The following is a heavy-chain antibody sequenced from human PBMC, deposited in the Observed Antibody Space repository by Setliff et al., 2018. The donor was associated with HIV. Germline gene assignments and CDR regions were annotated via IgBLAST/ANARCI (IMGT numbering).Heavy chain of an antibody. D-gene: IGHD3-22*01. Sequence: KPSETLSLTCTVSGGSISSSSYYWGWIRQPPGKGLEWIGSIYYSGSTYYNPSLKSRVTISLGTSRWQFSLTLNSVSAADTAVYFCAREAMYYYDTSGHPQGFDYWGQGTLVTVSS. CDR2: IYYSGST. J-gene: IGHJ4*02. V-gene: IGHV4-39*07. CDR3: AREAMYYYDTSGHPQGFDY. CDR1: GGSISSSSYY.